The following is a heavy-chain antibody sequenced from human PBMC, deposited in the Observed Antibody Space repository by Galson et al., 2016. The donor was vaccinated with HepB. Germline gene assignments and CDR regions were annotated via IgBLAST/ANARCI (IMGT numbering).Heavy chain of an antibody. D-gene: IGHD5-24*01. V-gene: IGHV3-30-3*01. CDR1: GFTFSSYW. CDR3: ARPRRWPQYYYGLDV. J-gene: IGHJ6*02. Sequence: SLRLSCAASGFTFSSYWMTWVRQAPGKGLEWVAVISYDGSHKHYSDSVKGRFTISRDNSKNTLYLQMNSLRREDTAVYYCARPRRWPQYYYGLDVWGQGTTVTVSS. CDR2: ISYDGSHK.